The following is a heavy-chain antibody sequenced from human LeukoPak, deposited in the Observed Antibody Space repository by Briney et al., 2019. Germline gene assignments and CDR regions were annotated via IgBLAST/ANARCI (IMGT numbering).Heavy chain of an antibody. CDR3: VRFGPLTTEGLRSYYYYYGMDV. Sequence: SETLSLTCAVYGGSFSGYYWSWIRQPPGKGLEWTGEINHSGSTNYNPSLKSRVTISVDTSKNQFSLKLSSVTAADTAVYYCVRFGPLTTEGLRSYYYYYGMDVWGQGTTVTVSS. J-gene: IGHJ6*02. CDR2: INHSGST. D-gene: IGHD4-17*01. CDR1: GGSFSGYY. V-gene: IGHV4-34*01.